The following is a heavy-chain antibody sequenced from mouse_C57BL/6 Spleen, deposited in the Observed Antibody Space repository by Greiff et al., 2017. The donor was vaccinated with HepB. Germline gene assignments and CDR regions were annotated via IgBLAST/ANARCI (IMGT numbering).Heavy chain of an antibody. CDR1: GYAFSSSW. CDR3: AYYYGSSSWYFDV. D-gene: IGHD1-1*01. Sequence: QVHVKQSGPELVKPGASVKISCKASGYAFSSSWMNWVKQRPGKGLEWIGRIYPGDGDTNYNGKFKGKATLTADKSSSTAYMQLSSLTSGDSAVYFCAYYYGSSSWYFDVWGTGTTVTVSS. CDR2: IYPGDGDT. V-gene: IGHV1-82*01. J-gene: IGHJ1*03.